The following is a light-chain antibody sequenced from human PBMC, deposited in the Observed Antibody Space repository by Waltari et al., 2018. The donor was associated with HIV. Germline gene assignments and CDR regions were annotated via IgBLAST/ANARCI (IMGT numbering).Light chain of an antibody. Sequence: QSALTQPASVSGSPGQSITISCTGSSRDVGTYNYISWYQQHPGPVPKLIIYDVKERPSGVSDRFSGSKSGTTASLTSSGLQAEDEADYYCCSFANPNFLFGSGTKVTVL. CDR3: CSFANPNFL. J-gene: IGLJ1*01. CDR2: DVK. CDR1: SRDVGTYNY. V-gene: IGLV2-23*02.